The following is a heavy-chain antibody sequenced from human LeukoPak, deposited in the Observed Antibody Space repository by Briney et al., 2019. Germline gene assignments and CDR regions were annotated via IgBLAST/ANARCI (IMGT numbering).Heavy chain of an antibody. Sequence: GGSLRLSCAASGFTFSSYDMHWVRQATGKGLEWVSAIGTAGDTYYPGSVKGRFTISRENAKNSLYLQMNSLRAGDTAVYYCASGDCSSTSCYAGNYYYMDVWGKGTTVTVSS. CDR2: IGTAGDT. CDR1: GFTFSSYD. V-gene: IGHV3-13*01. CDR3: ASGDCSSTSCYAGNYYYMDV. J-gene: IGHJ6*03. D-gene: IGHD2-2*01.